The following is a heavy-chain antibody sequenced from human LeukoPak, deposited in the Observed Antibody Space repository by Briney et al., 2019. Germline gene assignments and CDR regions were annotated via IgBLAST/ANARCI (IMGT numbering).Heavy chain of an antibody. CDR2: IYYSGST. V-gene: IGHV4-59*01. J-gene: IGHJ4*02. D-gene: IGHD6-13*01. CDR3: ARELVASAGRVFDY. CDR1: GGSISSYY. Sequence: SETLSLTCTVSGGSISSYYWSWIRQPPGKGLEWIGHIYYSGSTNYNPSLKSRVTISVDTSKNQFSLKLSSVTAADTAGYYCARELVASAGRVFDYWGQGTLVTVSS.